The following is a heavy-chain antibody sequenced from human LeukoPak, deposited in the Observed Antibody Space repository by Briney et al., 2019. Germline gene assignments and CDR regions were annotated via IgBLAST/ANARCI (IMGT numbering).Heavy chain of an antibody. CDR1: GGSISSYY. Sequence: PSETLSLTCTVSGGSISSYYWSWIRQPPGKGLEWFGYIYNSRTTNYNPSLKSRVTISVDTSKNQFSLKLSSVTAADTAVYYCARGGYDILTGSGFFDYWGQGTLVTVSS. CDR3: ARGGYDILTGSGFFDY. CDR2: IYNSRTT. J-gene: IGHJ4*02. V-gene: IGHV4-59*01. D-gene: IGHD3-9*01.